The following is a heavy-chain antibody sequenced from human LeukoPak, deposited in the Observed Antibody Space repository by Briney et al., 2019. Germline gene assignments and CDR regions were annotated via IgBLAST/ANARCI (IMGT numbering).Heavy chain of an antibody. CDR1: GFTFSSFA. CDR2: IDSDGSST. D-gene: IGHD2-15*01. V-gene: IGHV3-74*01. Sequence: GGSLRLSCAASGFTFSSFAMSWVRQAPGKGLVWVSRIDSDGSSTIYADSVKGRFTISRDNAKNTLNLQMNSLRAEDTALYYCARNGAPTPDYWGQGTLVIVSS. CDR3: ARNGAPTPDY. J-gene: IGHJ4*02.